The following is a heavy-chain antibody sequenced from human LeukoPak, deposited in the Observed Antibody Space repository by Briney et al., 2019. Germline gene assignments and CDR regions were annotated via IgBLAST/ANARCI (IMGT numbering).Heavy chain of an antibody. CDR2: ISGSGGST. D-gene: IGHD3-3*01. CDR3: ARDAVPRYYDFWSGYTHRYYFDY. V-gene: IGHV3-23*01. Sequence: GGSLRLSCAASGFTFSSYAMSWVRQAPGKGLEWVSAISGSGGSTYYADSVKGRFTISRDNSKNTLYLQMNSLRAEDTAVYYCARDAVPRYYDFWSGYTHRYYFDYWGQGTLVTVSS. J-gene: IGHJ4*02. CDR1: GFTFSSYA.